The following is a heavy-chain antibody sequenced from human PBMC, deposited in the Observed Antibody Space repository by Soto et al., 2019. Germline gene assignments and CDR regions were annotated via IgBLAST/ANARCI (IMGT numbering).Heavy chain of an antibody. D-gene: IGHD6-13*01. Sequence: QLQLQESGSGLVKPSQTLSLTCAVSGGSISSGGYSWSWIRQPPGKDLEWIGYIYHSGSTYYNPSLKSRVTISVDRSKNQFSLKLSSVTAADTAVYYCARERGIAAAGGFLDYWGQGTLVTVSS. CDR3: ARERGIAAAGGFLDY. CDR2: IYHSGST. V-gene: IGHV4-30-2*01. J-gene: IGHJ4*02. CDR1: GGSISSGGYS.